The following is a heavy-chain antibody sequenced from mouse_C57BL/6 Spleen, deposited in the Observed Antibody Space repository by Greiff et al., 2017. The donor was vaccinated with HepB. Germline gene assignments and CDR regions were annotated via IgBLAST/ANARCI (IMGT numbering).Heavy chain of an antibody. J-gene: IGHJ4*01. CDR1: GFSFTSYG. Sequence: QVQLKESGPGLVQPSQSLSITCTVSGFSFTSYGVHWVRQSPGKGLEWLGVIWRGGSTDYNAAFMSRLSITKDNSKSQVFFKMNSLQADDTAIYYCAKEGGLYYYAMDYWGQGTSVTVSS. CDR2: IWRGGST. V-gene: IGHV2-5*01. D-gene: IGHD2-4*01. CDR3: AKEGGLYYYAMDY.